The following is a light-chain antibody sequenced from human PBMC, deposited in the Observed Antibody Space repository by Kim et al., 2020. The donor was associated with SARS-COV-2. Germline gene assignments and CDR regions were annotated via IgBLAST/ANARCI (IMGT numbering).Light chain of an antibody. CDR1: EDIGSW. Sequence: ASVGDRITITCRASEDIGSWLAWYQQKPGKAPNLLIYKTSSLQPGVPSRFSGSGSGTEFTLTISSLQPEDFATYYCQEYATYSPWAFGQGTKVEI. CDR2: KTS. V-gene: IGKV1-5*03. CDR3: QEYATYSPWA. J-gene: IGKJ1*01.